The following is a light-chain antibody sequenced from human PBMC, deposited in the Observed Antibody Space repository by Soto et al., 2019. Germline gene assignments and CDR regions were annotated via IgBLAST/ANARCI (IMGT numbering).Light chain of an antibody. J-gene: IGKJ1*01. CDR3: QQYNSFSWT. V-gene: IGKV1-5*01. CDR2: DAS. Sequence: DIQMTQSPSTLSASVGDRVTITCRASQSISSWLAWYQQKPGKAPKLLIYDASSLESGVQSRFIGRGSCTEFTLTTSSLQPDDFATYYCQQYNSFSWTFGQGTKVEIK. CDR1: QSISSW.